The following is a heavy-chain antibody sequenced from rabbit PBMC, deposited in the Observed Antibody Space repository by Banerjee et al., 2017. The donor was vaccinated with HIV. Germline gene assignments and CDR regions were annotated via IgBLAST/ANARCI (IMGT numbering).Heavy chain of an antibody. CDR3: ASQDSYDDYGDYVWGLNL. V-gene: IGHV1S40*01. J-gene: IGHJ4*01. CDR2: IYTGSSGST. Sequence: QSLEESGGDLVKPGASLTLTCTASGFSFSSYYYMCWVRQAPGKGLEWIACIYTGSSGSTYYASWAKGRFTISKTSSTTVTLQMTSLTAADTATYFCASQDSYDDYGDYVWGLNLWGQGTLVTVS. CDR1: GFSFSSYYY. D-gene: IGHD2-1*01.